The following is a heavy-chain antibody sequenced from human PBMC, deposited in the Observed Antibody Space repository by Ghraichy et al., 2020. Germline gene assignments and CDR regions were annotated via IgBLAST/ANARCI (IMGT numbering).Heavy chain of an antibody. CDR2: ISGSGGST. V-gene: IGHV3-23*01. CDR1: GFTFSSYA. CDR3: AKIAAAGIRGVCDI. D-gene: IGHD6-13*01. J-gene: IGHJ3*02. Sequence: GESLNISCAASGFTFSSYAMSWVRQAPGKGLEWVSAISGSGGSTYYADSVKGRFTISRDNSKNTLYLQMNSLRAEDTAVYYCAKIAAAGIRGVCDIWGQGTMVTVSS.